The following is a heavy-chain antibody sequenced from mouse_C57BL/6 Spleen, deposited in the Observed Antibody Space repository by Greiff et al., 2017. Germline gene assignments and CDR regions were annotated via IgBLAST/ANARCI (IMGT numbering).Heavy chain of an antibody. D-gene: IGHD1-1*02. J-gene: IGHJ4*01. CDR1: GYTFTDYE. Sequence: QVQLQQSGAELVRPGASVTLSCKASGYTFTDYEMHWVKQTPVHGLEWIGAIDPETGGTAYNQKFKGKAILTADKSSSTAYMELRSLTSEDSAVYYCTRGLWGKRYAMDYWGQGTSVTVSS. CDR3: TRGLWGKRYAMDY. CDR2: IDPETGGT. V-gene: IGHV1-15*01.